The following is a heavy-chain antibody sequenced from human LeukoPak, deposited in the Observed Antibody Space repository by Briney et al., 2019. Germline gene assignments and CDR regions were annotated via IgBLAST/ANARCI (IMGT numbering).Heavy chain of an antibody. CDR1: GGSVTSTNW. J-gene: IGHJ4*02. CDR3: AREGGFFRPLDY. CDR2: VHLDGRT. Sequence: SETLSLTCGVSGGSVTSTNWWTWVRHPPGKGLEWIGEVHLDGRTNYNPSLKSRLTISVDLSENHISLKLTSVAAADTAVYYCAREGGFFRPLDYSGQGTLVTVSS. V-gene: IGHV4-4*02. D-gene: IGHD3-3*01.